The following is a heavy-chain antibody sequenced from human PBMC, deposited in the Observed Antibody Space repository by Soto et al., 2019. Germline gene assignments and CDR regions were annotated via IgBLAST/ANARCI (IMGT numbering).Heavy chain of an antibody. CDR3: ATDSLACSSTSCHDY. V-gene: IGHV1-24*01. CDR1: GYTLTELS. D-gene: IGHD2-2*01. J-gene: IGHJ4*02. Sequence: ASVKVSCKVSGYTLTELSMHWVRQAPGKGREGMGGFYPEDGETIYAQKFQGRVTMTEDTSTDTAYMELSSLRSEDTAVYYCATDSLACSSTSCHDYWGQGTLVTVSS. CDR2: FYPEDGET.